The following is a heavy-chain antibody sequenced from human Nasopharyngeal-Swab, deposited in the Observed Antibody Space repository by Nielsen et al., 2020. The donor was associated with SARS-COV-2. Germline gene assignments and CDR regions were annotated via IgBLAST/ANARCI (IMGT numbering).Heavy chain of an antibody. Sequence: SQTLSLTCAISGDSVSSNSAAWNWIRQSPSRGLEWLGRTYYRSKGYNDYAVSVKSRITINPDTSKNQFSLQLNSVTPEDTAVYYCARDRYCSGGSCSYYFDYWGQGTLVTVSS. J-gene: IGHJ4*02. CDR3: ARDRYCSGGSCSYYFDY. D-gene: IGHD2-15*01. V-gene: IGHV6-1*01. CDR1: GDSVSSNSAA. CDR2: TYYRSKGYN.